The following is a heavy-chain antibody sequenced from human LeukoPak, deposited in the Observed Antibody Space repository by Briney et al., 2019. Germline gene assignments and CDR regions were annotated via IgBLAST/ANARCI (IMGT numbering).Heavy chain of an antibody. D-gene: IGHD3-22*01. CDR1: GFTFSSYW. V-gene: IGHV3-74*01. Sequence: GRSLRLSCAASGFTFSSYWMHWVRHAPGKGRVWVSRINSVGSSTNYADCVKGRFTISRDNAKSTLYLQMNSLRVEDTAVYYCAREGFPGDSRGWWGQGTLVTVSS. CDR2: INSVGSST. CDR3: AREGFPGDSRGW. J-gene: IGHJ4*02.